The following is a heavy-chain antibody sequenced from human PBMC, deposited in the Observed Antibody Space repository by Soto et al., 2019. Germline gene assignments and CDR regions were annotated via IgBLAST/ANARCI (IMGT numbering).Heavy chain of an antibody. CDR1: GGSISSGGYS. J-gene: IGHJ4*02. V-gene: IGHV4-30-2*01. Sequence: PSETLSLTCAVSGGSISSGGYSWSWNRQPPGKGLEWIGYIYHSGRTYYNPSLKSRVTISVDRSKNQFSLKLSSVTAADTAVYFCARCGSSWSFDFDYWGQGTLVTVSS. CDR2: IYHSGRT. CDR3: ARCGSSWSFDFDY. D-gene: IGHD6-13*01.